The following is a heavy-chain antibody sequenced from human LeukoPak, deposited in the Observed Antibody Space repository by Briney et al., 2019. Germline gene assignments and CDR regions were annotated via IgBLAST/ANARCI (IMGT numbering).Heavy chain of an antibody. CDR1: GFTFSSYA. J-gene: IGHJ4*02. V-gene: IGHV3-30*01. CDR2: ISYDGSNK. Sequence: GGSLRLSCAASGFTFSSYAMHWVRQAPGKGLEWVAVISYDGSNKYYADSVKGRFTISRDNSKNTLYLQMNSLRAEGTAVYYCARISSSPIDYWGQGTLVTVSS. D-gene: IGHD6-6*01. CDR3: ARISSSPIDY.